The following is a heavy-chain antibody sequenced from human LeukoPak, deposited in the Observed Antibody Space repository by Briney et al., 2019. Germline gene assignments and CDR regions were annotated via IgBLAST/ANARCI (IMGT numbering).Heavy chain of an antibody. CDR1: GFTFSSYG. V-gene: IGHV3-30*02. CDR2: IRYDGSNK. J-gene: IGHJ5*02. CDR3: AKDGIAVAGYNWFDP. Sequence: GGSLRLSCAASGFTFSSYGMHWVRQAPGKGLEWVAFIRYDGSNKYYADSVKGRFTISRDNSKNTLYLQMNSLRAEDTAVYYCAKDGIAVAGYNWFDPWGQGTLVTVSS. D-gene: IGHD6-19*01.